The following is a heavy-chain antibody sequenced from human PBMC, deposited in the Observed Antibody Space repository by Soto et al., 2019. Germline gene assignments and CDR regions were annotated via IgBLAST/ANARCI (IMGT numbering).Heavy chain of an antibody. V-gene: IGHV3-30*18. D-gene: IGHD1-26*01. CDR2: ISYDGSNK. J-gene: IGHJ4*02. CDR1: GFTFSTDG. CDR3: AKAADNSYFDY. Sequence: QPGGSLRLSCVASGFTFSTDGMHWVRQAPGKGLEWVAVISYDGSNKYYADSVKGRFTISRDNSKNTLYLQMNSLRAEDTAVYYCAKAADNSYFDYWGQGT.